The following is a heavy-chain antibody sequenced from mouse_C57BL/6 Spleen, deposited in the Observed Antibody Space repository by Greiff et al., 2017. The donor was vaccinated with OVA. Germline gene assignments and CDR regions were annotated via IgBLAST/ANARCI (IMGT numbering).Heavy chain of an antibody. D-gene: IGHD2-2*01. CDR1: GYAFSSSW. J-gene: IGHJ2*01. V-gene: IGHV1-82*01. CDR2: IYPGDGDT. CDR3: AREIMVTTNYFDY. Sequence: VQLVESGPELVKPGASVKISCKASGYAFSSSWMNWVKQRPGKGLEWIGRIYPGDGDTNYNGKFKGKATLTPDKSSSTAYMQLSSLTSEDSAVYFCAREIMVTTNYFDYWGQGTTLTVSS.